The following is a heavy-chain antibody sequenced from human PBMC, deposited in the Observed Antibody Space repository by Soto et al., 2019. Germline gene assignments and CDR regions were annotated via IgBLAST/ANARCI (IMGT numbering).Heavy chain of an antibody. Sequence: EVQLLESGGGFVQPGGSLRLSCAATGFTFSVYAMTWVRQAPGKGLEWVSAVTANGGSTYSADSVKGRFTISRDNSKNTQFLQMNSLGAEDTAVYYCASLGVGDWANYYYYYGMDVWGQGTTVTVSS. CDR1: GFTFSVYA. CDR2: VTANGGST. J-gene: IGHJ6*02. V-gene: IGHV3-23*01. CDR3: ASLGVGDWANYYYYYGMDV. D-gene: IGHD2-21*02.